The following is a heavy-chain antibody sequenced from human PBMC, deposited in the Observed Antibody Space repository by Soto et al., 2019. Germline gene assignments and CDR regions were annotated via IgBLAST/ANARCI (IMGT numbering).Heavy chain of an antibody. CDR3: ARLPAPYYYDSSGFAFDY. D-gene: IGHD3-22*01. Sequence: ASVKVSCKAFGYTFNGYSMHWARQAPGQRLEWMGWINPNSGGTNYAQKVQGWVTMTRDTSISTAYMELSRLRSDDTAVYYCARLPAPYYYDSSGFAFDYWGQGTLVTVSS. J-gene: IGHJ4*02. CDR1: GYTFNGYS. V-gene: IGHV1-2*04. CDR2: INPNSGGT.